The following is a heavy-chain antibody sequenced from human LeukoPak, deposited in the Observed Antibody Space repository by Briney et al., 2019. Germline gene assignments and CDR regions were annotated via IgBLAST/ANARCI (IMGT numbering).Heavy chain of an antibody. CDR1: GYTFTTYY. Sequence: ASAKVSCKASGYTFTTYYMHWVRQAPGQGLEWMGIINPSGGSTSYAQKFQGRVTMTRDTSTSTVYMELSSLRSEHTAVYHCARVAQYSNGCHYWGQGTLVTVSS. V-gene: IGHV1-46*01. CDR3: ARVAQYSNGCHY. CDR2: INPSGGST. J-gene: IGHJ4*02. D-gene: IGHD6-19*01.